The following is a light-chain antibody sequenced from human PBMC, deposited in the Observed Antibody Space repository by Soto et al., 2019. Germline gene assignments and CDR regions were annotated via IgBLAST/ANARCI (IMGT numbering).Light chain of an antibody. Sequence: DIQMTQSPSSLSASVGDRVIITCRASQGIGTSLAWFQQKPGKVPNLLIYQASSLQSGVPSRFSGSGSGTDFTLSIRSLQPEDVATYYCQKYDTVPATFGQGTKVEVK. V-gene: IGKV1-27*01. CDR3: QKYDTVPAT. CDR2: QAS. CDR1: QGIGTS. J-gene: IGKJ1*01.